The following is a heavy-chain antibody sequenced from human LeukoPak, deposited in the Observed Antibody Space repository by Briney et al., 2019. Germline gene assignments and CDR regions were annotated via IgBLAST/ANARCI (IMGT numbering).Heavy chain of an antibody. J-gene: IGHJ4*02. Sequence: SQTLSLTCTVSGGSISSGGYYWSWIRQPPGKGLEWIGYIYHSGGTYYNPSLKSRVTISVDRSKNQFSLKLSSVTAADTAVYYCARVGSGYSYGYYGYYFDYWGQGTLVTVSS. V-gene: IGHV4-30-2*01. CDR1: GGSISSGGYY. D-gene: IGHD5-18*01. CDR2: IYHSGGT. CDR3: ARVGSGYSYGYYGYYFDY.